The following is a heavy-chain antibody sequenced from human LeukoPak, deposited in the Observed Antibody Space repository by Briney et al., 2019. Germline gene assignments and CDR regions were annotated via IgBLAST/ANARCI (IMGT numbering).Heavy chain of an antibody. D-gene: IGHD3-10*02. CDR1: GGYFSGYY. V-gene: IGHV4-34*01. CDR2: INHSGST. J-gene: IGHJ4*02. Sequence: SETLSLTCAVYGGYFSGYYWSWIRQPPGKGLEWIGEINHSGSTNYNPSLKSRVTISVDTSKNQFSLKLSSVTAADTAVYYCARILSSPYYFDYWGQGTLVTVSS. CDR3: ARILSSPYYFDY.